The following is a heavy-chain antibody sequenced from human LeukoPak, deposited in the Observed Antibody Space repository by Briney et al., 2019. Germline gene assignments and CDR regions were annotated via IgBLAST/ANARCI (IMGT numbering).Heavy chain of an antibody. D-gene: IGHD2-21*02. J-gene: IGHJ6*02. CDR1: GGTFSSYA. CDR2: IIPIFGTA. Sequence: GASVKVSCKASGGTFSSYAICWVRQAPGQGLEWMGGIIPIFGTANYAQKFQGRVTITADESTSTAYMELSSLRSEDTAVYYCAVAYCGGDCYSWGAYYYYGMDVWGQGTTVTVSS. V-gene: IGHV1-69*13. CDR3: AVAYCGGDCYSWGAYYYYGMDV.